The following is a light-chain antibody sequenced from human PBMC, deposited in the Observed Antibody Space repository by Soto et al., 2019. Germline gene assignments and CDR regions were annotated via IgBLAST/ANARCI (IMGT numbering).Light chain of an antibody. Sequence: EIVMTQSPATLSVSPVERATLSCRASQSVSSNLAWYQQKPGQAPRLLIYGASTRATGIPARFSGSGSGTEFTLTISSLQSEDFAVYYGQQYNNWPRTFGQGTKVDI. V-gene: IGKV3-15*01. J-gene: IGKJ1*01. CDR3: QQYNNWPRT. CDR1: QSVSSN. CDR2: GAS.